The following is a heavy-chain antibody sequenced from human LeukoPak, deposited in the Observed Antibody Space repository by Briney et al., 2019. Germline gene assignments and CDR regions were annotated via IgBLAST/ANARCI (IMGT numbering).Heavy chain of an antibody. Sequence: PSQTLSLTCAVSGGSISSGGYSWSWIRQPPGKGLEWIGYIYHSGSTYYNPSLKSRVTISADRSKNQFSLKLSSVTAADTAVYYCARAALVGSSTSGYFDYWGQGTLVTVSS. J-gene: IGHJ4*02. CDR3: ARAALVGSSTSGYFDY. D-gene: IGHD2-2*01. CDR2: IYHSGST. V-gene: IGHV4-30-2*01. CDR1: GGSISSGGYS.